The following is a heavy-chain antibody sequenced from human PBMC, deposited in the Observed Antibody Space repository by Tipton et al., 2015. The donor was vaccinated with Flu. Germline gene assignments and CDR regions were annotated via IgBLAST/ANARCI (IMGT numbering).Heavy chain of an antibody. Sequence: TLSLTCTVSGGSINSVSHYWSWIRQPAGKGLEWIGRIYTSGSTNYNPSLRSRVTISVDTSRNQFSLKLTSVTAADTAVYYCARESRMAAAGPIFYFYGMDVWGQGTTVTVSS. D-gene: IGHD6-13*01. CDR2: IYTSGST. J-gene: IGHJ6*02. V-gene: IGHV4-61*02. CDR1: GGSINSVSHY. CDR3: ARESRMAAAGPIFYFYGMDV.